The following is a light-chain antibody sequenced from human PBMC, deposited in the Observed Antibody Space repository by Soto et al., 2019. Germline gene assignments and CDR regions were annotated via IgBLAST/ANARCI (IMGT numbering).Light chain of an antibody. CDR2: DVS. J-gene: IGLJ1*01. Sequence: ALTQPASVSGSPGQSITISCTGTSSDVGGYNYLSWYQHHPGKAPKLMIYDVSDRPSGVSNRFSGSKSGNTASLTISGLQTEDEADYYCSSYTSSSTRVFGTGTKLTVL. CDR1: SSDVGGYNY. CDR3: SSYTSSSTRV. V-gene: IGLV2-14*03.